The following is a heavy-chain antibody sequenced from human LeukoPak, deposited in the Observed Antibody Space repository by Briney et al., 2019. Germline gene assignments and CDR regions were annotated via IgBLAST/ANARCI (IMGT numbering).Heavy chain of an antibody. V-gene: IGHV3-11*04. CDR2: ISSSGSTI. CDR3: AKDPRSPLRFLEWSDYYYYMDV. J-gene: IGHJ6*03. D-gene: IGHD3-3*01. Sequence: PGGSLRLSCAASGFTFSDYYMSWIRQAPGKGLEWVSYISSSGSTIYYADSVKGRFTNSRDNSKNTLYLQMNSLRAEDTAVYYCAKDPRSPLRFLEWSDYYYYMDVWGKGTTVTVSS. CDR1: GFTFSDYY.